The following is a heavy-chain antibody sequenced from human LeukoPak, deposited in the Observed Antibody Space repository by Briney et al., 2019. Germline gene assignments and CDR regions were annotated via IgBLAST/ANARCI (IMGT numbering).Heavy chain of an antibody. CDR2: IYYSGST. CDR3: ARRVGDIVVVPAALTGGFDY. V-gene: IGHV4-39*07. Sequence: SETLSLTCTVSGDSISSSKSNFWGWIRQPPGEGLEWIGSIYYSGSTYYNASLKSRVTISVDTSKNQFSLKLSSVTAADTAVYYCARRVGDIVVVPAALTGGFDYWGQGTLVTVSS. CDR1: GDSISSSKSNF. D-gene: IGHD2-2*01. J-gene: IGHJ4*02.